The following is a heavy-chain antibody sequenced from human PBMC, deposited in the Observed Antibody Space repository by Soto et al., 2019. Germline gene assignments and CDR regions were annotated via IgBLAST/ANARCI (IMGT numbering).Heavy chain of an antibody. CDR3: AIDLVRRVRGLDGLSYYGMDA. Sequence: ASVKVSCKASGGTFSSYAISWVRQAPGQGLEWMGGIIPIFGTANYAQKFQGRVTITADESTRTAYMELSGLRSEDTAVYYCAIDLVRRVRGLDGLSYYGMDAWGQGTTFT. D-gene: IGHD3-10*01. CDR2: IIPIFGTA. J-gene: IGHJ6*02. CDR1: GGTFSSYA. V-gene: IGHV1-69*13.